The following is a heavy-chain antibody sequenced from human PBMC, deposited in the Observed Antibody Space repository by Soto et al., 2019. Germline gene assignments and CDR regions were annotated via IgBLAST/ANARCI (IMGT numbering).Heavy chain of an antibody. CDR2: FYYSGNT. J-gene: IGHJ6*02. Sequence: SETLSRTCTVSGDSISDYYWSWIRRPAGKGLEWIGRFYYSGNTKSNPSLKSRVTMSADTSKNQFSLSLRSVTAADSAIYYCARMYNSGFYRYEGEYFFYGMDVWGQGTTVTVSS. D-gene: IGHD6-19*01. CDR1: GDSISDYY. V-gene: IGHV4-4*07. CDR3: ARMYNSGFYRYEGEYFFYGMDV.